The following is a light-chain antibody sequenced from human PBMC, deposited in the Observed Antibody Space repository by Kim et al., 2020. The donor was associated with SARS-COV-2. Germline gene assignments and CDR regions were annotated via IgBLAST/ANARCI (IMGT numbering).Light chain of an antibody. CDR2: GAS. CDR3: QQYNDWPLLS. Sequence: IVMTQSPPTLSVSPGERVTLLCRASQSVRNNLAWYQQRPGQAPRLLLYGASTRATDIPARFSGSGSGTEFTLTIRSLQSEDLAVYYCQQYNDWPLLSFGGGTKVDIK. J-gene: IGKJ4*01. V-gene: IGKV3-15*01. CDR1: QSVRNN.